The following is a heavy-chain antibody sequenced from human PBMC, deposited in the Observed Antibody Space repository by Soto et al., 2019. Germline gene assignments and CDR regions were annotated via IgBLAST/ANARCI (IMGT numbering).Heavy chain of an antibody. Sequence: QVQLQESGPGLVKPSETLSLTCTVSGGSISSYYWSWIRQPPGKGLEWIGYIYYSGSTNYNPSLKSRVTISVDTSKNQFSLKLSSVTAADTAVYYCARLMADFDLWGRDTLVTVSS. CDR3: ARLMADFDL. CDR1: GGSISSYY. V-gene: IGHV4-59*08. CDR2: IYYSGST. J-gene: IGHJ2*01.